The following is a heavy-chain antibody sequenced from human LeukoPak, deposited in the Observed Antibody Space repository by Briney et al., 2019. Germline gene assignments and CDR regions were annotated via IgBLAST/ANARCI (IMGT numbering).Heavy chain of an antibody. Sequence: GASVKVSCKVSGYTLTELSMHWVRQAPGQGLEWMGIINPSGGSTSYAQKFQGRVTMTRDMSTSTVYMELSSLRSEDTAVYYCARDRGRGGSYARAYYFDYWGQGTLVTVSS. V-gene: IGHV1-46*01. CDR2: INPSGGST. D-gene: IGHD1-26*01. J-gene: IGHJ4*02. CDR3: ARDRGRGGSYARAYYFDY. CDR1: GYTLTELS.